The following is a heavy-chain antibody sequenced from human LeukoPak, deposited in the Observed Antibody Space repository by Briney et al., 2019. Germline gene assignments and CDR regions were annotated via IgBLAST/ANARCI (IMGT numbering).Heavy chain of an antibody. D-gene: IGHD2-2*01. CDR1: GGSISSSTYY. Sequence: SETLSLTXTVSGGSISSSTYYWGWIRQPPGKGLEWIGSISYGGSTYYNSSLKDRVTISVDTSKNQFSLKLNSVTAADTAVYYCARPLVPAATTGFDYWGQGTLVTVSS. CDR2: ISYGGST. V-gene: IGHV4-39*01. J-gene: IGHJ4*02. CDR3: ARPLVPAATTGFDY.